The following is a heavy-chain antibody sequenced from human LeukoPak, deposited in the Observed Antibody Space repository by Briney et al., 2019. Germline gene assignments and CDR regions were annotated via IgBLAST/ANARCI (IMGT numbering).Heavy chain of an antibody. V-gene: IGHV3-23*01. Sequence: GGSLRLSCADSGFTFSTYVMSWVRQAPGKGLEWTSTISGGGSSTYYADSVKGRFTISRDNSKNTLYLQMNSLRAGDTAVYYCAKRESSGKYFDYWGKGTLVTVSS. J-gene: IGHJ4*02. CDR3: AKRESSGKYFDY. CDR2: ISGGGSST. D-gene: IGHD6-19*01. CDR1: GFTFSTYV.